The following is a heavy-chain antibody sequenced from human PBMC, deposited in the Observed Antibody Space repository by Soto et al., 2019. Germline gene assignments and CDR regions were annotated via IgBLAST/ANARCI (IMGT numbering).Heavy chain of an antibody. Sequence: EVQLVESGGGLVKPGGSLRLSCAASGFTFSNAWMSWVRQAPGKGLEWVGRIKSKTDGGTTDYAAPVKGRFTISRDDSKSIAYLQMNSLKTEDTAVYYCTRNPELPEVEAFDIWGQGTMVTVSS. CDR1: GFTFSNAW. CDR2: IKSKTDGGTT. V-gene: IGHV3-15*01. D-gene: IGHD1-26*01. CDR3: TRNPELPEVEAFDI. J-gene: IGHJ3*02.